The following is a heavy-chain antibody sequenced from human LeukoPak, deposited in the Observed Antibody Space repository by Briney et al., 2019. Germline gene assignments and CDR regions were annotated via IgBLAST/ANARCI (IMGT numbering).Heavy chain of an antibody. D-gene: IGHD2-15*01. Sequence: GGSLRLSCAAFGFTFSSYAMSWARQALGKGLEWVSAISGSGGSTYYADSVKGRFTISRDNSKNTLYLQMNSLRAEDTAVYYCAKGSPPDIVVVVAAIYFDYWGQGTLVTVSS. CDR2: ISGSGGST. V-gene: IGHV3-23*01. CDR3: AKGSPPDIVVVVAAIYFDY. CDR1: GFTFSSYA. J-gene: IGHJ4*02.